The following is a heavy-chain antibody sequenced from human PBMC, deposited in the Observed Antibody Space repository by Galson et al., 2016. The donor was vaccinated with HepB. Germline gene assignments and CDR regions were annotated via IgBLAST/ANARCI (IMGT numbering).Heavy chain of an antibody. Sequence: SLRLSCAASGITFSSYAMHWVRQAPGKGLEWVAVISYDGSNKYYADSVKGRFTISRDNSKNTLYLQMNSLRAEDTAVYYCARAIVVEPSANWFDPWGQGTLVTISS. D-gene: IGHD2-2*01. CDR3: ARAIVVEPSANWFDP. V-gene: IGHV3-30-3*01. CDR1: GITFSSYA. J-gene: IGHJ5*02. CDR2: ISYDGSNK.